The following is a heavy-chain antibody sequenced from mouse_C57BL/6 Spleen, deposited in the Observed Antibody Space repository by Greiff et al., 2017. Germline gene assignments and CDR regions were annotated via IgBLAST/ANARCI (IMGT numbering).Heavy chain of an antibody. CDR1: GYTFTSYW. CDR2: IDPSSGGT. V-gene: IGHV1-72*01. D-gene: IGHD1-1*02. Sequence: VKLQQPGAELVKPGASVKLSCKASGYTFTSYWMHWVQQRPGRGLEWIGRIDPSSGGTKYNEKFKGKATLTVDKPSSTAYMQLSSLASEDSAVYDCARQVAGWYFDVWGTGTTVTVSS. J-gene: IGHJ1*03. CDR3: ARQVAGWYFDV.